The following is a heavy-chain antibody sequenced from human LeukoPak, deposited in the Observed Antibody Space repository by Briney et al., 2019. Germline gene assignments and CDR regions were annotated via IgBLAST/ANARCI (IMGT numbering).Heavy chain of an antibody. Sequence: GGSLRLSCAASGFSFSSYWMTWVRQAPGKGLEWVSYISSSGSTIYYADSVKGRFTISRDNAKNSLYLQMNSLRAEDTAVYYCARQWFGSGSYDAFDIWGQGTMVTVSS. CDR2: ISSSGSTI. CDR3: ARQWFGSGSYDAFDI. V-gene: IGHV3-48*04. J-gene: IGHJ3*02. D-gene: IGHD3-10*01. CDR1: GFSFSSYW.